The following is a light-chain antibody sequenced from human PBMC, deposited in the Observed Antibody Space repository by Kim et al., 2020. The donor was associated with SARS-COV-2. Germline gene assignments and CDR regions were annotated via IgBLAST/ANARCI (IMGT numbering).Light chain of an antibody. CDR1: NLGNKF. Sequence: SYELTQPPSVSVSPGQTAIITCSGDNLGNKFASWYQQKPGQSPVLVLYQDVKRPSEIPERFSGSNSGNTATLTISGTQSMDEADYYCQAWDSSTVVFGGGTQLTVL. CDR3: QAWDSSTVV. J-gene: IGLJ2*01. CDR2: QDV. V-gene: IGLV3-1*01.